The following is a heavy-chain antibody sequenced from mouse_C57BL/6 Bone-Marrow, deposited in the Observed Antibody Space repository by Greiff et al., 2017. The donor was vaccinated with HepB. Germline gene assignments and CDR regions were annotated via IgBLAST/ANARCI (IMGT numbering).Heavy chain of an antibody. CDR3: ARADYYGSSYEFDY. D-gene: IGHD1-1*01. CDR2: IDPSDSYT. Sequence: QVQLQQPGAELVMPGASVKLSCKASGYTFTSYWMHWVKQRPGQGLEWIGEIDPSDSYTNYNQKFKGKSPLTVDKSSSTAYMQLSSLTSEDSAVYYCARADYYGSSYEFDYWGQGTTLTVSS. J-gene: IGHJ2*01. V-gene: IGHV1-69*01. CDR1: GYTFTSYW.